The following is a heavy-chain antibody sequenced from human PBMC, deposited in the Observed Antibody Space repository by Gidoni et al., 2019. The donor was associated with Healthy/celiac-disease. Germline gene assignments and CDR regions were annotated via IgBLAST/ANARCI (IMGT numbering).Heavy chain of an antibody. CDR2: IIPIFVTA. Sequence: QVQLVQSGAEVKKPGSSVKVSCKASGGTFSSYAISWVRQAPGQGLEWMGGIIPIFVTANYAQKFQGRVTITADESTSTAYMELSSLRSEDTAVYYCARDGGDPMIVGYYFDYWGQGTLVTVSS. CDR3: ARDGGDPMIVGYYFDY. CDR1: GGTFSSYA. J-gene: IGHJ4*02. D-gene: IGHD3-22*01. V-gene: IGHV1-69*01.